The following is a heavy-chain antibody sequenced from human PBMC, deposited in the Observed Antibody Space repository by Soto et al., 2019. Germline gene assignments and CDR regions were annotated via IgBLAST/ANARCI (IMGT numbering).Heavy chain of an antibody. CDR1: GYTFTTYG. V-gene: IGHV1-18*04. CDR3: ARVVKAGDYGDYGRYYFDY. J-gene: IGHJ4*01. CDR2: ISAYSGNT. Sequence: QVQLVQSGAEVKKPGASVKVSCKASGYTFTTYGITWVRQAPGQGLEWMGCISAYSGNTNYAQKLQGRLTVTTDTSTNTAYMDLRSLRSDDTAVYYCARVVKAGDYGDYGRYYFDYWGHGTLVTVSS. D-gene: IGHD4-17*01.